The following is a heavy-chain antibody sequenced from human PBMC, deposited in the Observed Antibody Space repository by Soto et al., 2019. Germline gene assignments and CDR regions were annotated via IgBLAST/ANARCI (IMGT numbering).Heavy chain of an antibody. V-gene: IGHV3-23*01. CDR2: ISGSGGST. J-gene: IGHJ6*02. D-gene: IGHD3-3*01. CDR3: ARRITLFGVPYSLNYGMDV. Sequence: EVQLLESGGGLVQPGGSLRLSCAASGFTFSSYAMSWVRQAPGKGLEWVSAISGSGGSTYYADSVKGRFTISRDNSKNTLYLQMNSLRAEDTTVYSCARRITLFGVPYSLNYGMDVWGQGTTVTVSS. CDR1: GFTFSSYA.